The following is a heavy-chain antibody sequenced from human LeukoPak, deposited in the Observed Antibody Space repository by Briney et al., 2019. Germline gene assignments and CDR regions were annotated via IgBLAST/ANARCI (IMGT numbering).Heavy chain of an antibody. CDR2: VSGSGGST. J-gene: IGHJ4*02. CDR3: AKTLGEATDY. V-gene: IGHV3-23*01. D-gene: IGHD3-16*01. Sequence: GGSLRLSCAASGFTFSSYAMTWVRQATGKGLEWVSTVSGSGGSTYYADSVKGRFTISRDNSKNTLYLQMNSLRAEDTAVYYCAKTLGEATDYWGQGTLVTVSS. CDR1: GFTFSSYA.